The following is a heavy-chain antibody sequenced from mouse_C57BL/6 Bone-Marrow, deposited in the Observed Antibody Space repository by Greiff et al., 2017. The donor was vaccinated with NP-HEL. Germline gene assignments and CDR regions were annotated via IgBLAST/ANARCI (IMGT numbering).Heavy chain of an antibody. J-gene: IGHJ3*01. CDR3: ARGDYSNYWFAY. Sequence: VQLKESGPELVKPGASVKIPCKASGYTFTDYNMDWVKQSHGKSLEWIGDINPNNGGTIYNQKFKGKATLTVDKSSSTAYMELRSLTSEDTAVYYCARGDYSNYWFAYWGQGTLVTVSA. V-gene: IGHV1-18*01. D-gene: IGHD2-5*01. CDR1: GYTFTDYN. CDR2: INPNNGGT.